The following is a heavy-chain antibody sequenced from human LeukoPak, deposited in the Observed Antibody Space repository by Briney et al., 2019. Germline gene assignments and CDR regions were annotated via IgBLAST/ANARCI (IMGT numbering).Heavy chain of an antibody. Sequence: SETLSLTCTVSGGSLSSYYWRWIRQPPGKGVGWSGYLYYIGRTNYNPPLKSRVTLPVDKSKNQFSLKLSSVTAADTAVYYCARVGGPYSGDYYYRDVWGKGTTVTVSS. D-gene: IGHD2-15*01. V-gene: IGHV4-59*01. CDR2: LYYIGRT. CDR1: GGSLSSYY. CDR3: ARVGGPYSGDYYYRDV. J-gene: IGHJ6*03.